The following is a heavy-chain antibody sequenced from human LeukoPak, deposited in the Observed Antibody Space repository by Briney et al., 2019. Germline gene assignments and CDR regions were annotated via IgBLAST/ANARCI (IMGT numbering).Heavy chain of an antibody. J-gene: IGHJ6*02. CDR1: GYTFTSYG. CDR3: ARDPVTGTTPSPNYGMDV. D-gene: IGHD1-20*01. CDR2: ISAYNGNT. V-gene: IGHV1-18*01. Sequence: ASVKVSCKASGYTFTSYGISWVRQAPGQGLEWMGWISAYNGNTNYAQELQGRVTMTTDTSTSTAYMELRSLRSDDTAVYYCARDPVTGTTPSPNYGMDVWGQGTTVTVSS.